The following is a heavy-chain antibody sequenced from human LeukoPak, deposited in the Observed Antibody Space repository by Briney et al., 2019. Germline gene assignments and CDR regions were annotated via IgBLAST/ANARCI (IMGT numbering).Heavy chain of an antibody. CDR1: GYTFTSCD. V-gene: IGHV1-8*01. Sequence: ASVKVSCKASGYTFTSCDINWVRQATGQGLEWMGWMNPNSGNTGYGQSFQGRITMTRDISIGTAYMDLSNLTSEDTAIYYCTRGSSGRRDNWGQGTLVTVSA. CDR2: MNPNSGNT. J-gene: IGHJ4*02. CDR3: TRGSSGRRDN. D-gene: IGHD6-19*01.